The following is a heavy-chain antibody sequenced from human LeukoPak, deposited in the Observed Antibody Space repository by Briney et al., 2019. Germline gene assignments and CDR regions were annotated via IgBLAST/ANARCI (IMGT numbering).Heavy chain of an antibody. Sequence: QPGGSLRLSCAASGFTASNNYMSWVRQAPGKGLEWVSVIYSGGTTYYADSGKGRFTISRDNSKNTLYLLMNSLRAEDTAGYYCASGGYCSGGNCYGSFDYWGQGTLVTVSS. CDR1: GFTASNNY. D-gene: IGHD2-15*01. J-gene: IGHJ4*02. V-gene: IGHV3-66*01. CDR3: ASGGYCSGGNCYGSFDY. CDR2: IYSGGTT.